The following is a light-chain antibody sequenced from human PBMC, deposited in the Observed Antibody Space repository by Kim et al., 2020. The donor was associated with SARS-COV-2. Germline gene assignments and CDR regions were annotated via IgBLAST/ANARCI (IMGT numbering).Light chain of an antibody. V-gene: IGKV3-20*01. CDR2: GAS. CDR1: QSVNNNY. J-gene: IGKJ4*01. CDR3: QQYGSSPPLT. Sequence: SPGERATLSCRASQSVNNNYVAWYQQRLGQAPRLLIYGASSRATGIPDRFSGSGSGTDFTLTISRLEPEDFAVYYCQQYGSSPPLTFGGGTKLEI.